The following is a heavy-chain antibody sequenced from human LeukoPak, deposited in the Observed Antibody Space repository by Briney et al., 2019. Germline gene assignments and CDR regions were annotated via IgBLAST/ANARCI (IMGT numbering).Heavy chain of an antibody. CDR1: GGSISSGDYY. CDR2: IYYSGST. Sequence: PSQTLSLTCTVSGGSISSGDYYWSWIRQPPGKGLEWIGYIYYSGSTYYNPSLRSRVTISVDTSRNQFSLKLSSVTAADTAVHYCARKKDGYNSPFDYWGQGTLVTVSS. D-gene: IGHD5-24*01. CDR3: ARKKDGYNSPFDY. J-gene: IGHJ4*02. V-gene: IGHV4-30-4*01.